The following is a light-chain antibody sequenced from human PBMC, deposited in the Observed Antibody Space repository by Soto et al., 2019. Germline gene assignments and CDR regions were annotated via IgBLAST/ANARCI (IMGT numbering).Light chain of an antibody. J-gene: IGKJ1*01. CDR3: QQYGSSPWT. CDR2: GAS. V-gene: IGKV3-20*01. Sequence: EIVLTQSPGTLSLSPGERATLSCRASQSVSSSYLAWHQQKPGQAPRLPIYGASSRATGIPDRFSGSGSGTDFTLTISRLEPEDFAVYYCQQYGSSPWTFGQGTKVDIK. CDR1: QSVSSSY.